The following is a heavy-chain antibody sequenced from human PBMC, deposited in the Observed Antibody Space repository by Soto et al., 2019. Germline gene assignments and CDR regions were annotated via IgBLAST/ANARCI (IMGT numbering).Heavy chain of an antibody. V-gene: IGHV4-39*01. Sequence: PSETLSLTCTVSGGSISSSSYYWGWIRQPPGKGLEWIGSIYYSGSTYYNPSLKSRVTISVDTSKNQFSLKLSSVTAADTAVYYCARHGSLEVTIFGVVIIGSNWFDPWGQGTLVTVYS. CDR3: ARHGSLEVTIFGVVIIGSNWFDP. J-gene: IGHJ5*02. CDR2: IYYSGST. CDR1: GGSISSSSYY. D-gene: IGHD3-3*01.